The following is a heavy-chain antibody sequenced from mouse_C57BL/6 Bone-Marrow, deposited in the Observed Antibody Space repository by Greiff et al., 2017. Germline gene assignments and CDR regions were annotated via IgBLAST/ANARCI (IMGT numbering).Heavy chain of an antibody. V-gene: IGHV1-69*01. Sequence: QVQLQQPGAELVMPGASVTLSCKASGYTFTSSWMTWVKPRPGQGLEWIGEIDPSDSLTNSNQKFKGKSTLTVAKSSSTAYMQLSSLTSEDSAFDYCARSITTVVAWDFDYWGQGTTLTVSS. CDR2: IDPSDSLT. CDR3: ARSITTVVAWDFDY. J-gene: IGHJ2*01. D-gene: IGHD1-1*01. CDR1: GYTFTSSW.